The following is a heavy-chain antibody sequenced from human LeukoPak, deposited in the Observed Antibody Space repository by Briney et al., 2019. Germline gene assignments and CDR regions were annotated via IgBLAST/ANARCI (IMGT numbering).Heavy chain of an antibody. V-gene: IGHV3-23*01. CDR3: AKDKGRTLRYFDWSTVGDY. CDR1: GFAFSSYA. D-gene: IGHD3-9*01. Sequence: GGSLRLCCTASGFAFSSYAMSWVRQAPGVGLEWVSAIDGGGGRTWHADSVRGRFTISRDNSKNTLFMQMNSLRAEDTAVYYCAKDKGRTLRYFDWSTVGDYWGQGTLVTVSS. CDR2: IDGGGGRT. J-gene: IGHJ4*02.